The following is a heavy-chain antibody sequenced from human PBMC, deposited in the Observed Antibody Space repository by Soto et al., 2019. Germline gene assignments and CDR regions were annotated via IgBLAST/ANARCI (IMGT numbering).Heavy chain of an antibody. CDR3: ARVGSYGPRGLDY. Sequence: QVQLVESGGGVVQPGRSLRLSCAASGFTFSSYAMHWVRQAPGKGLEWVAVISYDGSNKYYADSVKGRFTSSRDNSKNTLYLQMNSLRAEDTAVYYCARVGSYGPRGLDYWGQGTLVTVSS. D-gene: IGHD1-26*01. V-gene: IGHV3-30-3*01. CDR2: ISYDGSNK. J-gene: IGHJ4*02. CDR1: GFTFSSYA.